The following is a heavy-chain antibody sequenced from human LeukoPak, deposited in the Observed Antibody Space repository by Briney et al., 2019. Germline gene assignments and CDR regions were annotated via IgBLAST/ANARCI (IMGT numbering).Heavy chain of an antibody. V-gene: IGHV3-74*01. CDR1: GFTFSSYW. Sequence: GGSPRLSCAASGFTFSSYWMHWVRQARGKGLVWVSRINSDGSSTSYADSVKGRFTISRDNAKNTLYLQMNSLRAEDTAVYYCARDGTLVRGVIDYWGQGTLVTVSS. CDR2: INSDGSST. J-gene: IGHJ4*02. D-gene: IGHD3-10*01. CDR3: ARDGTLVRGVIDY.